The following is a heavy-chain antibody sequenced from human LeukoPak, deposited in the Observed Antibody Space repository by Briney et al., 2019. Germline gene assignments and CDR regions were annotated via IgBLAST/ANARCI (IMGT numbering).Heavy chain of an antibody. CDR1: GYTFTSYY. CDR3: AREGYSYGPFDY. D-gene: IGHD5-18*01. V-gene: IGHV1-46*01. CDR2: INPSGGST. J-gene: IGHJ4*02. Sequence: ASVRVSCKASGYTFTSYYMHWVRQAPGQGLEWMGIINPSGGSTSYAQKFQGRVTMTRDTSTSTVYMELSSLRSEDTAVYYCAREGYSYGPFDYWGQGTLVTVSS.